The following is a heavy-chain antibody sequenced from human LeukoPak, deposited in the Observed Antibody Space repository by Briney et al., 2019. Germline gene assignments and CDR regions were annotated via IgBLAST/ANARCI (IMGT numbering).Heavy chain of an antibody. CDR3: ARDLAAGTRD. V-gene: IGHV1-2*02. D-gene: IGHD6-13*01. Sequence: GGSLRLSCAASGFTFTGYYMHWVRQAPGQGLEWMGWINPNSGGTNYAQKFQGRVTMTRDTSISTAYMELSKLRSDDTAVYYCARDLAAGTRDWGQGTLVTVSS. CDR1: GFTFTGYY. J-gene: IGHJ4*02. CDR2: INPNSGGT.